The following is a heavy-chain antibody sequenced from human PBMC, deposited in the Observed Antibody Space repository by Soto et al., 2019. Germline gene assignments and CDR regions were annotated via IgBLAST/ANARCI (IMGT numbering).Heavy chain of an antibody. V-gene: IGHV4-30-4*01. J-gene: IGHJ4*02. Sequence: QVQLQESGPGLVKPSQTLSLTCTVTGGSISSGDYYWSWIRQPPGKGLEWIGYIYYSGSTYYNPSLKSRVTTSVDTSKNQFSLKLSSVTAADTAVYYCARDWYSGSGSYGGDYWGQGTLVTVSS. D-gene: IGHD3-10*01. CDR3: ARDWYSGSGSYGGDY. CDR1: GGSISSGDYY. CDR2: IYYSGST.